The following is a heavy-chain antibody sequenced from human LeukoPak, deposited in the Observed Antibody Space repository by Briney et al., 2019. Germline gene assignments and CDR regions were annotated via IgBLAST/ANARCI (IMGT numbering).Heavy chain of an antibody. J-gene: IGHJ4*02. CDR1: GFAVSSNY. CDR3: ARDQLGGLFDY. V-gene: IGHV3-66*01. Sequence: GGSLRLSCVVSGFAVSSNYMNWVRQAPGKGLQWVSVIYSGGRTYYADSVKGRFTISRDISKNTLYLQMNSLRAEDTAVYFCARDQLGGLFDYWGQGALVTVSP. CDR2: IYSGGRT. D-gene: IGHD3-16*01.